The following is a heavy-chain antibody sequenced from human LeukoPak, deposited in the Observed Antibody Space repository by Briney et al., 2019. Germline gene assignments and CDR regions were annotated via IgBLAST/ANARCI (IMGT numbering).Heavy chain of an antibody. CDR3: ARQQWLDGAYYFDY. D-gene: IGHD6-19*01. CDR1: GFTFSGST. V-gene: IGHV3-21*01. J-gene: IGHJ4*02. CDR2: ISTSSSYI. Sequence: TGGSLRLSCAASGFTFSGSTMNWVRQAPGKGLEWVSFISTSSSYIYYADSVRGRFTISRDNAKNSLYLQMNSLRAEDTAVYYCARQQWLDGAYYFDYWGQGTLVTVSS.